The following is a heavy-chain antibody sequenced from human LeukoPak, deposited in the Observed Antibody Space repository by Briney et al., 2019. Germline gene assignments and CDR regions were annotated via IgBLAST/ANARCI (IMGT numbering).Heavy chain of an antibody. CDR3: ARGQDIVVVVAATREHKWFDP. CDR2: ISSSGSTI. D-gene: IGHD2-15*01. V-gene: IGHV3-48*03. J-gene: IGHJ5*02. Sequence: GGSLRLSCAASGFTFSSYEMNWLRQAPGKGLEWVSYISSSGSTIYYADSVKGRFTISRDNAKNSLYLQMNSLRAEDTAVYYCARGQDIVVVVAATREHKWFDPWGQGTLVTVSS. CDR1: GFTFSSYE.